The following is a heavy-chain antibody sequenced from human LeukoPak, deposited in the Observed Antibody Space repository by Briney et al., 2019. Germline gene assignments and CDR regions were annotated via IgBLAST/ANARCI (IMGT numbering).Heavy chain of an antibody. Sequence: GGSLRLSCAASGFTFSSYAMSWVRQAPGKGLEWVSAISGSGGSTYYADSVKGRFTISRDNSKNTLYLQMNSLRAEDTAVYYCAKWTFYDFWSGYESRGMDVWGQGTTVTVSS. V-gene: IGHV3-23*01. CDR3: AKWTFYDFWSGYESRGMDV. CDR2: ISGSGGST. J-gene: IGHJ6*02. CDR1: GFTFSSYA. D-gene: IGHD3-3*01.